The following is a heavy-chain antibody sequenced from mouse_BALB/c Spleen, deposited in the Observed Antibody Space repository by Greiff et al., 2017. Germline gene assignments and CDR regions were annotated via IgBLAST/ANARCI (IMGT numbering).Heavy chain of an antibody. CDR1: GYSFTGYF. CDR3: GRPYYYGSSSFAY. CDR2: INPYNGDT. J-gene: IGHJ3*01. Sequence: DVQLQESGPELVKPGASVKISCKASGYSFTGYFMNWVKQSHGKSLEWIGRINPYNGDTFYNQKFKGKATLTVDKSSSTAHMELLSLTSEDSAVYYCGRPYYYGSSSFAYWGQGTLVTVSA. V-gene: IGHV1-37*01. D-gene: IGHD1-1*01.